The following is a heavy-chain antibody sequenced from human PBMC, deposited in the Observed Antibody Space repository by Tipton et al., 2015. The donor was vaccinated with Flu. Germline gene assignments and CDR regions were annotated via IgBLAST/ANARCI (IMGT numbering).Heavy chain of an antibody. Sequence: SLRLSCKVSGFDFSVYGMHWVRQAPGKGLEWVAVIWYDGSNIHYADSVKGRFTISRDNSKNTLYLQMNGLRAEDTAVYYCARDKGVVNYYFGMDVWGQGTTVTVSS. D-gene: IGHD3-10*01. CDR2: IWYDGSNI. J-gene: IGHJ6*01. V-gene: IGHV3-33*01. CDR1: GFDFSVYG. CDR3: ARDKGVVNYYFGMDV.